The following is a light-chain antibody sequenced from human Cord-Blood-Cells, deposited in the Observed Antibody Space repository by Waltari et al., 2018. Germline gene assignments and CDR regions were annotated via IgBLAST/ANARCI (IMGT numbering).Light chain of an antibody. CDR2: EGS. V-gene: IGLV2-23*01. Sequence: QSARTQPASFSGSPGQSITISCTGTSSEVGSYNLVSCHQQHPGKAPKLMIYEGSKRPSGVSTRVSGSKSGNTASLTISGLQAEDEADYYCCSYAGSSTYVFGTGTKVTVL. CDR3: CSYAGSSTYV. CDR1: SSEVGSYNL. J-gene: IGLJ1*01.